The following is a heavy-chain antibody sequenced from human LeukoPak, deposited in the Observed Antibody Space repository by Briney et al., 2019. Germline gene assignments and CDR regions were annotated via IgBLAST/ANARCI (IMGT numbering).Heavy chain of an antibody. Sequence: PSETLSLTCAVYGGSFSGYYWSWIRQPPGKGLEWIGEINHSGSTNYNPSLKSRVTISVDTSKNQFSLKLSSVTAADTAVYYCARRPLWLGTPLLDYWGQGTLVTVSS. CDR1: GGSFSGYY. J-gene: IGHJ4*02. V-gene: IGHV4-34*01. CDR3: ARRPLWLGTPLLDY. D-gene: IGHD3-10*01. CDR2: INHSGST.